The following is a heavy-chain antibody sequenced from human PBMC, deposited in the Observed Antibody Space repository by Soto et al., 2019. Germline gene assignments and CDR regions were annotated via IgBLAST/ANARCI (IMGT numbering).Heavy chain of an antibody. CDR3: ARDAAGYSGYDYRPTTDY. V-gene: IGHV1-69*13. CDR1: GGTFSSYA. D-gene: IGHD5-12*01. CDR2: IIPIFGTA. J-gene: IGHJ4*02. Sequence: SVKVSCKASGGTFSSYAISWVRQAPGQGLEWMGGIIPIFGTANYARKFQGRVTITADESTSTAYMELSSLRSEDTAVYYCARDAAGYSGYDYRPTTDYWGQGTLVTVS.